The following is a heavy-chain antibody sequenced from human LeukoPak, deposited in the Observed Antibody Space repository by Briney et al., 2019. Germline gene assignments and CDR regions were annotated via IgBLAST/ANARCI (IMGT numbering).Heavy chain of an antibody. D-gene: IGHD6-13*01. V-gene: IGHV1-69*05. Sequence: SVKVSCRASGGTFSSYAISWVRQAPGQGLEWMGGIIPIFGTANYAQKFQGRVTITTDESTSTAYMELSSLRSEDTAVYYCARDRGGSSWYNWFDPWGQGALVTVSS. CDR3: ARDRGGSSWYNWFDP. J-gene: IGHJ5*02. CDR1: GGTFSSYA. CDR2: IIPIFGTA.